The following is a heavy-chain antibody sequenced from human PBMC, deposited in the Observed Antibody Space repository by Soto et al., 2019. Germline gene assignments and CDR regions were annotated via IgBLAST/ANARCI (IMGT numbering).Heavy chain of an antibody. CDR2: ISSSGITI. CDR1: GFTFRSFS. D-gene: IGHD6-19*01. V-gene: IGHV3-48*01. Sequence: GGSLRLSCAASGFTFRSFSMNWVRQAPGKGLEWVSYISSSGITIYYADSVKGRFTISRDNDKKSLYLQMNSLRAEDTAVYYCVRVISTSGWFDYWGQGTLVTVSS. J-gene: IGHJ4*02. CDR3: VRVISTSGWFDY.